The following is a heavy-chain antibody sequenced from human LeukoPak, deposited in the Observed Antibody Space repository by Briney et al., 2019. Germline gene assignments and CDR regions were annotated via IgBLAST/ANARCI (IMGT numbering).Heavy chain of an antibody. CDR3: AKDRFGSGWSIYYY. V-gene: IGHV3-48*01. D-gene: IGHD6-19*01. Sequence: GGSLRLSCAASGFTFSSYSMNWVRQAPGKGLEWVSYISSSSSTIYYADSVKGRFTISRDNAKNSLYLKMNSLRAEDTAVYYCAKDRFGSGWSIYYYWGQGTLVTVSS. CDR2: ISSSSSTI. J-gene: IGHJ4*02. CDR1: GFTFSSYS.